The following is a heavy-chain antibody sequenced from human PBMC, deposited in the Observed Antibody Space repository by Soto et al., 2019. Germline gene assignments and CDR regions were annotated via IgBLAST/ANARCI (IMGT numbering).Heavy chain of an antibody. Sequence: SETLSLTCTVSGGSISSGGYYWSWIRRHPGKGLEGIGYIYYSGSTYYNPSLKSRVTISVDTSKNQFSLKLSSVTAADTAVYYCARYCSGGSCYHADDAFDIWGQGTMVTVSS. CDR1: GGSISSGGYY. CDR2: IYYSGST. CDR3: ARYCSGGSCYHADDAFDI. D-gene: IGHD2-15*01. V-gene: IGHV4-31*03. J-gene: IGHJ3*02.